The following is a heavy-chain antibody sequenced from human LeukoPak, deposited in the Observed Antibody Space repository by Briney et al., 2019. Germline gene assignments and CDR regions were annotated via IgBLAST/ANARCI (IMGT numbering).Heavy chain of an antibody. V-gene: IGHV4-4*07. CDR1: GGSFSGYY. CDR2: IYTSGST. CDR3: ARESRGFWSGYPDY. Sequence: PSETLSLTCAVYGGSFSGYYWSWIRQPAGKGLEWIGRIYTSGSTNYNPSLKSRVTMSVDTSKNQFSLKLSSVTAADTAVYYCARESRGFWSGYPDYWGQGTLVTVSS. D-gene: IGHD3-3*01. J-gene: IGHJ4*02.